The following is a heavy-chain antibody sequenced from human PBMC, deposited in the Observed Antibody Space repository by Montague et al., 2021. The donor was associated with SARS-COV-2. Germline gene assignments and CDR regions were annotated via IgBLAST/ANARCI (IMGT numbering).Heavy chain of an antibody. CDR3: ARHGKTRIAMIVVVIGYFDY. Sequence: SETLSLTCTVSGGSISSSSYDWGWIRQPPGKGLEWIGCIYYSGSTYYNPSLKSRVTISVDTSKNQFSPKLSSVTAADTAVYYCARHGKTRIAMIVVVIGYFDYWGQGTLVTVSS. D-gene: IGHD3-22*01. J-gene: IGHJ4*02. CDR2: IYYSGST. V-gene: IGHV4-39*01. CDR1: GGSISSSSYD.